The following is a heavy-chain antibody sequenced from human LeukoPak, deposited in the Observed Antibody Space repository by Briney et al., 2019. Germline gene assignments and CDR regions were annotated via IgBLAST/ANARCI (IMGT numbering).Heavy chain of an antibody. CDR3: ARGFFWFGDPRAFDI. D-gene: IGHD3-10*01. J-gene: IGHJ3*02. CDR2: IYTSGST. CDR1: GGSVSSSSYY. V-gene: IGHV4-39*07. Sequence: SETLSLTCTVSGGSVSSSSYYWGWIRQPPGKGLEWIGRIYTSGSTNYNPSLKSRVTISVDTSKNQFSLKLSSVTAADTAVYYCARGFFWFGDPRAFDIWGQGTMVTVSS.